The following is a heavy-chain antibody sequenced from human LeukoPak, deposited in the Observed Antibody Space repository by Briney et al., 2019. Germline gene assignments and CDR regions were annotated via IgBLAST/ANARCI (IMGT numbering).Heavy chain of an antibody. D-gene: IGHD6-19*01. CDR2: ISAYNGNT. CDR1: GYTFTSYG. Sequence: ASVKVSCKASGYTFTSYGISWVRQAPGQGLEWMGWISAYNGNTNYAQKLQGRVTMTIDTSTSTAYMELRSLRSDDTAVYYCARDSGSGWYMYNWFDPWGQGTLVTVSS. J-gene: IGHJ5*02. CDR3: ARDSGSGWYMYNWFDP. V-gene: IGHV1-18*01.